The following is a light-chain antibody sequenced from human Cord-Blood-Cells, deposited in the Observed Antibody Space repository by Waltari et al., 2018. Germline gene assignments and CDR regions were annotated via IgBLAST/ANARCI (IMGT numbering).Light chain of an antibody. CDR3: CSYAGSSTLV. Sequence: QSALTQPASVSGSPGQSITLSCTGTSSDVGSYNLVSGYQQHPGKAPKLMIYEGSKRPSGVSNRFSGSKSGNTASLTISGLQAEDEADYYCCSYAGSSTLVFGGGTKLTVL. J-gene: IGLJ2*01. CDR1: SSDVGSYNL. V-gene: IGLV2-23*01. CDR2: EGS.